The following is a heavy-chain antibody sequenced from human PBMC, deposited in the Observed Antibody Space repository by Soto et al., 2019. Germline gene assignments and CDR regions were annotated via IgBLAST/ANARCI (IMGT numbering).Heavy chain of an antibody. CDR3: ASLKMTTATRDDYYYYGMDV. V-gene: IGHV5-51*01. CDR2: IYPGDSDT. J-gene: IGHJ6*02. Sequence: GESLKISCKGSGYSFTSYWSGWVRQMPGKGLEWMGIIYPGDSDTRYSPSFQGQVTISADKSISTAYLQWSSLKASDTAMYYCASLKMTTATRDDYYYYGMDVWGQGTTVTVSS. D-gene: IGHD4-4*01. CDR1: GYSFTSYW.